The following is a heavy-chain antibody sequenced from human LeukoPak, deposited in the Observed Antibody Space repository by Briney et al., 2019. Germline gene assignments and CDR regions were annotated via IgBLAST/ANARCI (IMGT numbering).Heavy chain of an antibody. V-gene: IGHV7-4-1*02. CDR3: ARPLPVYYYDSSGYPYAFYI. CDR2: INTNSGNP. CDR1: GYTFTSYG. Sequence: ASVKVSCKASGYTFTSYGKNWVRQAPGQGLEWMGWINTNSGNPTYAQGFTGRFVFSLDTSVSTAYLQISSLKAEDTAVYYCARPLPVYYYDSSGYPYAFYIWGKGTMVTVSS. J-gene: IGHJ3*02. D-gene: IGHD3-22*01.